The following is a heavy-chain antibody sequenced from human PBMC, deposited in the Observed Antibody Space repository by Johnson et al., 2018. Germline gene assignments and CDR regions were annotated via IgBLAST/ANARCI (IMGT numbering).Heavy chain of an antibody. J-gene: IGHJ6*01. Sequence: VQLVESGAEMKKPGASVKVSCKASGYTFTNYFMHWVRQAPGQGREWMGMINPSSGGTSYAQKFQGRVTMTRDTSTTTVYMELSSLRSEDTALYYGARNYYYGMDVWGHGTTVIVAS. CDR2: INPSSGGT. V-gene: IGHV1-46*01. CDR3: ARNYYYGMDV. CDR1: GYTFTNYF.